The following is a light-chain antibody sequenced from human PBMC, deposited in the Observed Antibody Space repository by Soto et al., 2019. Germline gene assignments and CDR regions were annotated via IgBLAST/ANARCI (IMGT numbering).Light chain of an antibody. CDR3: QQYNSYWT. CDR2: DAS. CDR1: QSISSW. Sequence: DIQMTQSPSTLSASVGDRVTITCRASQSISSWLVWYQQKPGKAPKLLIYDASSLESGVPSRFSGSGSGTEFTLTISSLQPDDFATYYCQQYNSYWTFGRGTKVDIK. V-gene: IGKV1-5*01. J-gene: IGKJ1*01.